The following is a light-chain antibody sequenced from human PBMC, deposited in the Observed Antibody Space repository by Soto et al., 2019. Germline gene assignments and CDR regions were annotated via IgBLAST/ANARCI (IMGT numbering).Light chain of an antibody. J-gene: IGKJ1*01. CDR1: QSVSNNY. CDR3: QQRSNWPPWT. Sequence: EIVLTQSPGTLSLSPGERATLSCRASQSVSNNYLAWYQQKPGQAPRLLIYDASNRATGIPARFSGSGSGTVFTLTISSLEPEDFAVYYCQQRSNWPPWTFGQGTKVDIK. CDR2: DAS. V-gene: IGKV3-11*01.